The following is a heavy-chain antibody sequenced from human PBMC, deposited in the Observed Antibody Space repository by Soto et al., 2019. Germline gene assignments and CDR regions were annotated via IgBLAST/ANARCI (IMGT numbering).Heavy chain of an antibody. CDR2: IVVGSGNT. D-gene: IGHD1-1*01. CDR1: GFTFTSSA. V-gene: IGHV1-58*01. J-gene: IGHJ6*02. CDR3: AAPNGEQYYHYCMDV. Sequence: SVKVSCKASGFTFTSSAVQWVRQARGQRLEWIGWIVVGSGNTNYAQKFQERVTITRDMSTSTAYMELSSLRSEDTAVYYCAAPNGEQYYHYCMDVWGQGTTVTVSS.